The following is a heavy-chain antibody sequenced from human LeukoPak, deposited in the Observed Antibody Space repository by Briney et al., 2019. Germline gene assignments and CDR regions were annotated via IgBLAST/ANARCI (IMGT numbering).Heavy chain of an antibody. CDR2: IYAGDADT. CDR3: ARFRGELMDGFDF. D-gene: IGHD1-7*01. V-gene: IGHV5-51*01. J-gene: IGHJ4*02. Sequence: GDSLKISCKGSGQSFSTDWIGWVRQMPGKGLEWMGVIYAGDADTRYSPSFQGQVTISADKSLNTAYLQWTNLNASDTAMYYCARFRGELMDGFDFWGQGTLVTVSS. CDR1: GQSFSTDW.